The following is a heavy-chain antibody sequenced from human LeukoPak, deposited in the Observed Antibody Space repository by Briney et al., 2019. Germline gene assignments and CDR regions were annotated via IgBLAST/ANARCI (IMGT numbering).Heavy chain of an antibody. CDR3: ARSLGYCSSGSCYVFDY. D-gene: IGHD2-15*01. Sequence: SETLSFTCTVSGGSVGSSCCYWGWVRQPPGRGLEWIGNIYYSGNTYYNPSLKSRVTMSVDTSKNQLSLKLSSAAAADTAVYYCARSLGYCSSGSCYVFDYWGQGILVTVSS. J-gene: IGHJ4*02. CDR2: IYYSGNT. CDR1: GGSVGSSCCY. V-gene: IGHV4-39*01.